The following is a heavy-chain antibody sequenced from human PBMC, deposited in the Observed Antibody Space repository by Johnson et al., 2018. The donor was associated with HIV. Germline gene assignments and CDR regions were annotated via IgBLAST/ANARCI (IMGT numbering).Heavy chain of an antibody. V-gene: IGHV3-53*01. CDR3: ARSPETGDRLWRAFDI. CDR2: ILRGGTT. Sequence: MQLVESGGGLLQPGGSLRLSCPASDFTVSGNYMSWACQAPGNGLDWVSLILRGGTTFSAASLRGRFTTSRDSSKPTLYLQMKSLRAEDTAVYYCARSPETGDRLWRAFDIWGHGTMVTVSS. CDR1: DFTVSGNY. J-gene: IGHJ3*02. D-gene: IGHD4-17*01.